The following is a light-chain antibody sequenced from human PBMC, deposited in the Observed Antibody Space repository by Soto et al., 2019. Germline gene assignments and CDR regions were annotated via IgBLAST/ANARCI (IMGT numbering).Light chain of an antibody. CDR2: DAS. J-gene: IGKJ1*01. Sequence: DIQMTQSPSSLSASVGDRVTITCQASQDISNYLNWYQQKPGKAPKLLIYDASSLETGVPSRFSGSGSGTEFTLTISSLQPDDFATYYCQHYKSYSPWTFGQGTKVDIK. CDR1: QDISNY. CDR3: QHYKSYSPWT. V-gene: IGKV1-5*01.